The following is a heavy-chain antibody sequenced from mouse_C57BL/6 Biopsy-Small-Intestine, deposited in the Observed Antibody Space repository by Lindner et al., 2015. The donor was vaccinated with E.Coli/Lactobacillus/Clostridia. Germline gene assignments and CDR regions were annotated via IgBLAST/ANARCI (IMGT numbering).Heavy chain of an antibody. CDR1: GGTFSNYA. CDR2: IMPFIDVT. V-gene: IGHV1-54*02. D-gene: IGHD3-2*02. J-gene: IGHJ1*01. CDR3: ARGLKGYDYWYFDL. Sequence: SVKVSCKASGGTFSNYAISWLRQVPGQGLEWMGGIMPFIDVTNSARYFRHRVTITADKSTNTAYMELRGLESDDTAMYYCARGLKGYDYWYFDLWGRGTLVTVSS.